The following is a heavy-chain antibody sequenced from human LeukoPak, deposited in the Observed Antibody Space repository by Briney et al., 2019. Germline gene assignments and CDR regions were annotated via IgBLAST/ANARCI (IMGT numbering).Heavy chain of an antibody. V-gene: IGHV3-20*04. Sequence: GGSLRLSCAASGFTFDDYGMSLVRQAPGKGLEWVSGINWNGGSTAYADSVKGRFTISRDNAKNSLYLEMNSLRAEDTALYYCARGSQSYYFDYWGQGTLVTVSS. CDR2: INWNGGST. J-gene: IGHJ4*02. CDR3: ARGSQSYYFDY. CDR1: GFTFDDYG.